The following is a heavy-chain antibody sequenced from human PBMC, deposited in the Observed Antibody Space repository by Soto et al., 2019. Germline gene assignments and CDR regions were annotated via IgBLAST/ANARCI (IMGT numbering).Heavy chain of an antibody. Sequence: ASVKVSCKASGYTFTSYGISWVRQAPGQGLEWMGWISAYNGNTNYAQKLQGRVTMTTDTSTSTAYMELRSLRSDDPAVYYCARVGYCSSTSCYTDYYYYGMDVWGQGTTVTVSS. CDR3: ARVGYCSSTSCYTDYYYYGMDV. V-gene: IGHV1-18*01. CDR1: GYTFTSYG. D-gene: IGHD2-2*02. J-gene: IGHJ6*02. CDR2: ISAYNGNT.